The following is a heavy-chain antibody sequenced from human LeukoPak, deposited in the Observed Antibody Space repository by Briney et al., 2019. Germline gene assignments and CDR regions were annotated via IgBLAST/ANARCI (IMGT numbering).Heavy chain of an antibody. CDR2: IYYSGST. CDR1: GGSISSGGYY. CDR3: ATRVSPSAEYFQH. Sequence: SETLSLTCTVSGGSISSGGYYWSWIRQHPGKGLEWIGYIYYSGSTYYNPSLKSRVTISVGTSKNQFSLKLSSVTAADTAVYYCATRVSPSAEYFQHWGQGTLVTVSS. V-gene: IGHV4-31*03. J-gene: IGHJ1*01. D-gene: IGHD2-2*01.